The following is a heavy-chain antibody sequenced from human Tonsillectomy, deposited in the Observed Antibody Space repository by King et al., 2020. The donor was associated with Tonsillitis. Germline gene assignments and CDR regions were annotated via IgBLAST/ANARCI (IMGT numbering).Heavy chain of an antibody. CDR3: ARPSQPSNYCGSEKSWFDP. CDR1: GFTFNNYA. Sequence: VQLVESGGGVVQPGRSLRLSCAASGFTFNNYAMHWVRQAPGKGLEWVAIISYDGSNKFYADSVKGRFAISRDNSKNTVYLQMNSLRAEDTAVYYCARPSQPSNYCGSEKSWFDPWGKGTLVTVSS. CDR2: ISYDGSNK. D-gene: IGHD3-10*01. V-gene: IGHV3-30*09. J-gene: IGHJ5*02.